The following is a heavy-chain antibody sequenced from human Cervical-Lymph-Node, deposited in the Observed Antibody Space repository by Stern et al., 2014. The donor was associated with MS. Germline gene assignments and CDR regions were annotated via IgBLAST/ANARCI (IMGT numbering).Heavy chain of an antibody. CDR3: TKAWGH. Sequence: QVQLVQSGAEVRKPGSSVRLSCKASGYLFTSDDINWVRQASGQGLEWMGGMNPDSGDTGFEQKFRGRVNITRDISTSTAYIEMSSLTSEDSAVYYCTKAWGHWGRGTQVTVSS. CDR1: GYLFTSDD. J-gene: IGHJ1*01. CDR2: MNPDSGDT. V-gene: IGHV1-8*01. D-gene: IGHD7-27*01.